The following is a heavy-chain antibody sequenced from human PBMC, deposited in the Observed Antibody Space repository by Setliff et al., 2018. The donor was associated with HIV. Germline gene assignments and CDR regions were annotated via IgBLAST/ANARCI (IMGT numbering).Heavy chain of an antibody. CDR1: GFSFSDYG. Sequence: GGSLRLSCAASGFSFSDYGMHWVRQAPGKGLEWVAFIWYDGNNIKYADSVKGRFTISRDNSKNTLYLQMNSLRAGDTAVYYCARAVHSGWYYFDYWGKGTLVTAPQ. J-gene: IGHJ4*02. CDR2: IWYDGNNI. D-gene: IGHD6-19*01. CDR3: ARAVHSGWYYFDY. V-gene: IGHV3-33*08.